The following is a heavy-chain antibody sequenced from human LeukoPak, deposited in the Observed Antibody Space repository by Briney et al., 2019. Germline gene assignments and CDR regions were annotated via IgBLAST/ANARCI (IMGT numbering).Heavy chain of an antibody. Sequence: PSETLSLTCTVSGGSISSDGYYWGWIRQPPGKGLEWIGSIYYSGSTYYNPSLKSRVTISVDTSKNQFSLKLSSVTAADTAVYYCAVNGYDYYFDYWGQGTLATVSS. CDR3: AVNGYDYYFDY. J-gene: IGHJ4*02. CDR1: GGSISSDGYY. D-gene: IGHD5-12*01. CDR2: IYYSGST. V-gene: IGHV4-39*01.